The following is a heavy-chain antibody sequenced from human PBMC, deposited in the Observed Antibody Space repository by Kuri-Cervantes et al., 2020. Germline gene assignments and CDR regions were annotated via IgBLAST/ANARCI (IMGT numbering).Heavy chain of an antibody. CDR3: ASGPPYDFWSGYYYYYYGMDV. CDR2: ISGSGGST. CDR1: GFTLSSYA. D-gene: IGHD3-3*01. J-gene: IGHJ6*02. V-gene: IGHV3-23*01. Sequence: GESLKISCAASGFTLSSYAMSWVRQAPGKGLEWVSAISGSGGSTYYADSVKGRFTISRDNSKNTLYLQMNSLRAEDTAVYYCASGPPYDFWSGYYYYYYGMDVWGQGTTVTVSS.